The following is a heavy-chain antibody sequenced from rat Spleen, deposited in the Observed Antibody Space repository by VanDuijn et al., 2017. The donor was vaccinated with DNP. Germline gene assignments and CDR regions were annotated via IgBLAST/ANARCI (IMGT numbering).Heavy chain of an antibody. Sequence: EVQLVESGGDLVQPGRSLKLSCVASGFTFNNYWMTWIRHVPGKGLEWVASITSGGGSTYYPDSVKGRFTISRDDAKNTLYLQMDSLRSEDTATYYCARQGILLQGYFDYWGQGVMVTVSS. CDR2: ITSGGGST. J-gene: IGHJ2*01. CDR3: ARQGILLQGYFDY. CDR1: GFTFNNYW. D-gene: IGHD1-1*01. V-gene: IGHV5-31*01.